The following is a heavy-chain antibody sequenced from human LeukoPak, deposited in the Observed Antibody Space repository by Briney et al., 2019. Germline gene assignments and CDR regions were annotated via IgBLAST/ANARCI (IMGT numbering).Heavy chain of an antibody. J-gene: IGHJ4*02. CDR2: IYHSGST. V-gene: IGHV4-38-2*02. CDR1: GGSISSYY. D-gene: IGHD5-18*01. CDR3: ARDATVDTAMDPFDY. Sequence: PSETLSLTCTVSGGSISSYYWSWIRQPPGKGLEWIGSIYHSGSTYYNPSLKSRVTISVDTSKNQFSLKLSSVTAADTAVYYCARDATVDTAMDPFDYWGQGTLVTVSS.